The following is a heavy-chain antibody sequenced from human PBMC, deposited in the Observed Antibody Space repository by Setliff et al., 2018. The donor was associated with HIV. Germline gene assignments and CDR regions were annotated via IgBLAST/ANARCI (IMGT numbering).Heavy chain of an antibody. CDR3: TRRRRAPGTEDLEAY. D-gene: IGHD1-26*01. CDR1: GYTFTNYW. CDR2: IHPGDFVT. Sequence: LKISCKASGYTFTNYWIGWVRQMPGKGLEWIGVIHPGDFVTRYGPSFQGQVSISVDTSITTAYLYWSSLKASDTAIYYCTRRRRAPGTEDLEAYWGQGTLVTVSS. J-gene: IGHJ4*02. V-gene: IGHV5-51*01.